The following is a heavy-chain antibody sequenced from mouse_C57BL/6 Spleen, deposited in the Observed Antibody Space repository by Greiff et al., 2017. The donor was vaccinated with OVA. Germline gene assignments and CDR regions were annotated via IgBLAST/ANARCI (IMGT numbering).Heavy chain of an antibody. CDR3: ARALSY. CDR1: GYTFTSYW. J-gene: IGHJ3*01. V-gene: IGHV1-64*01. CDR2: IHPNSGST. Sequence: VKLQQPGAELVKPGASVKLSCQASGYTFTSYWMHWVKQRPGQGLEWIGMIHPNSGSTNYHEKVKSKAPLTVDKSSNAAYMQHSSLTSENSAVYYCARALSYWGQGTLVTVSA.